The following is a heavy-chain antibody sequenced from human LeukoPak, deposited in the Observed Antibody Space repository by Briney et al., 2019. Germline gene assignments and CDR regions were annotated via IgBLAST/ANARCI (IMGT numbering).Heavy chain of an antibody. CDR2: IYTSGST. J-gene: IGHJ4*02. CDR3: ARDSRPSSGDKEVLDY. V-gene: IGHV4-4*07. D-gene: IGHD6-19*01. Sequence: SETLSLTCTVSGGSISSYYWNWIRQPAGKGLEWIGRIYTSGSTNYNPSLKSRVTMSVDTSKNQFSLKLSSVTAADTAVYYCARDSRPSSGDKEVLDYWGQGTLVTVSS. CDR1: GGSISSYY.